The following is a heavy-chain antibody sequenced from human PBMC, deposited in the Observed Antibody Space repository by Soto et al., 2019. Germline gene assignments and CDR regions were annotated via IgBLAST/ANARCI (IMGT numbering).Heavy chain of an antibody. D-gene: IGHD6-19*01. V-gene: IGHV3-7*05. Sequence: GGSLRLSCAASGFTFSSYWMSWVRQAPGKGLEWVANIKQDGSEKYYVDYVKGRFTITRDNAKNSLFLQMNSLRAEDTAVYYCARDWRVAGTRSYYYGMDVWGQGTTVTAP. J-gene: IGHJ6*02. CDR2: IKQDGSEK. CDR3: ARDWRVAGTRSYYYGMDV. CDR1: GFTFSSYW.